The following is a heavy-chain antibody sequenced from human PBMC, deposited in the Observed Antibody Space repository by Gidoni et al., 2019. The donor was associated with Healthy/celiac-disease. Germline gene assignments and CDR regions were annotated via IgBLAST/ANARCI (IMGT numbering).Heavy chain of an antibody. CDR2: IWYDGSNK. J-gene: IGHJ6*03. CDR1: GFTFSSYG. Sequence: QVQLVESGGGVVQPGRSLRLSCAASGFTFSSYGMHWVRQAPGKGLEWVAVIWYDGSNKYYADSVKGRFTISRDNSKNTLYLQMNSLRAEDTAVYYCARDKDTIFGVVSFYMDVWGKGTTVTVSS. V-gene: IGHV3-33*01. CDR3: ARDKDTIFGVVSFYMDV. D-gene: IGHD3-3*01.